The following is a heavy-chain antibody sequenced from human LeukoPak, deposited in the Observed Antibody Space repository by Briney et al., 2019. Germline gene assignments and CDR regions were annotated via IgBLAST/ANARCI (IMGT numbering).Heavy chain of an antibody. V-gene: IGHV4-59*01. Sequence: SETLSLTCTVSGGSISSYYWSWIRQPPGKGLEWIGYIYYSGSTNYNPSLKSRVTISVDTSKNQFSLKLSSVTAADTAVYYCAREGIAAADYAFDIWGQGTMVTISS. CDR3: AREGIAAADYAFDI. CDR2: IYYSGST. CDR1: GGSISSYY. D-gene: IGHD6-13*01. J-gene: IGHJ3*02.